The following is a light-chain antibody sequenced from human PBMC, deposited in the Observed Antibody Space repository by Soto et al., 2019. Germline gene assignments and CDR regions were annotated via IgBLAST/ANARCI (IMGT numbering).Light chain of an antibody. V-gene: IGKV3-20*01. J-gene: IGKJ2*01. CDR3: QQYGSSGYT. Sequence: EIVLTQSPGTLSLSPGERATLSCRASQSVSSSYLAWYQQKPGQAPRLLIYGASSRATGIPDRFSGSGSGTDFTLTINSLEPEDFAVYYCQQYGSSGYTFGQGTPLEIK. CDR1: QSVSSSY. CDR2: GAS.